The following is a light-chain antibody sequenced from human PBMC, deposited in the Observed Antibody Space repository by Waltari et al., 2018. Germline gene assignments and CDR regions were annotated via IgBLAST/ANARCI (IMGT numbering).Light chain of an antibody. J-gene: IGLJ2*01. Sequence: QSALTQPRSVSGSPGQSVTISCTGTSSDVGGYNYVPWYQQYPGKAPKLMIYDVSKRPHGVPDRFSGSKSGNPASLTISGRQAEDEADYYCCSHAGTYVVFGGGTKLTVL. CDR1: SSDVGGYNY. V-gene: IGLV2-11*01. CDR3: CSHAGTYVV. CDR2: DVS.